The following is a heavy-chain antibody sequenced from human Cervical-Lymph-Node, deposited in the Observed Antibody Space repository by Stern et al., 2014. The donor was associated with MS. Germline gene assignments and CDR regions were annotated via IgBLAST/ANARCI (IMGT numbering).Heavy chain of an antibody. J-gene: IGHJ4*02. CDR3: ARDGFYYDILTGYYYFDY. Sequence: VHLVESGAEVKKPGASVKVSCKASGYTFTSYGISWVRQAPGQGLEWMGWISAYNGNTNYAQKLQGRVTMTTDTSTSTAYMELRSLRSDDTAVYYCARDGFYYDILTGYYYFDYWGQGTLVTVSS. CDR2: ISAYNGNT. CDR1: GYTFTSYG. V-gene: IGHV1-18*04. D-gene: IGHD3-9*01.